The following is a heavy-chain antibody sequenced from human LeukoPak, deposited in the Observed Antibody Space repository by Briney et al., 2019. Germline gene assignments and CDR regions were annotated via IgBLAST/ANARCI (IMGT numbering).Heavy chain of an antibody. CDR2: IKQDGSKK. V-gene: IGHV3-7*04. D-gene: IGHD5-24*01. J-gene: IGHJ4*02. CDR1: GFPFSSYW. Sequence: GGSLRLSCVASGFPFSSYWMTWVRQAPGKGLEWVANIKQDGSKKSYVDSVKGRFTISRDNAKNSLYLQMNSLRAEDTAIYYCTRVGYIDEGIDYWGRGTLVTVSS. CDR3: TRVGYIDEGIDY.